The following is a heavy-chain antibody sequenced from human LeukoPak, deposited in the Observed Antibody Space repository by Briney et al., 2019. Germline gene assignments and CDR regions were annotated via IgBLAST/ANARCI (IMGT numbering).Heavy chain of an antibody. CDR1: GGSISSSSYY. V-gene: IGHV4-39*01. CDR3: ARQEWLSRHIGY. J-gene: IGHJ4*02. Sequence: SSETLSLTCTVSGGSISSSSYYWGWIRQPPGKGLEWIGSIYYSGSTYYNPSLKSRVTISVDTSKNQFSLKLSSVTAADTAVYYCARQEWLSRHIGYWGQGTLVTVSS. D-gene: IGHD6-19*01. CDR2: IYYSGST.